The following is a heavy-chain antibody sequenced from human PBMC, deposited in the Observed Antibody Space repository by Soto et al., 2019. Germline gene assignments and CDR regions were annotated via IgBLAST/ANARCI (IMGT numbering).Heavy chain of an antibody. D-gene: IGHD2-15*01. V-gene: IGHV1-46*03. J-gene: IGHJ4*02. CDR2: INPSGGST. CDR1: GYTFTSYY. Sequence: ASVKVSCKASGYTFTSYYMHWVRQAPGRGLEWMGIINPSGGSTSYAQKFQGRVTMTRDTSTSTVYMELSSLRSEDTAVYYCARAYDIVVVVAATPESYYDYWGQGPLVTVSS. CDR3: ARAYDIVVVVAATPESYYDY.